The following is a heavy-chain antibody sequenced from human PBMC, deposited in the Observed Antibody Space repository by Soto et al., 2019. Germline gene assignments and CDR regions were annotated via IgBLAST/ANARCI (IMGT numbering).Heavy chain of an antibody. Sequence: GGSLRLWCAASGFTVSSIYVSRVRQAPGKGLEWVSVIYSGGSTYYADSVKGRFTISRDNSKNTLYLQMNSLRAEDTAVYYCARDPLFVMGDYGMDVWGQGTTLTVSS. D-gene: IGHD1-26*01. V-gene: IGHV3-53*01. J-gene: IGHJ6*02. CDR2: IYSGGST. CDR3: ARDPLFVMGDYGMDV. CDR1: GFTVSSIY.